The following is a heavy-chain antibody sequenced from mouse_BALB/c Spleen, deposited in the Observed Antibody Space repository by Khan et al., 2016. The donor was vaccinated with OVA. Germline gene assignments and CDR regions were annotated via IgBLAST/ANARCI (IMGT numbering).Heavy chain of an antibody. CDR3: AKSFCGNSYAMDY. Sequence: QVQLQQSGPELVKPGASVKMSCKTSGYTFTDYDIRWVKQRTGQGLEWIGEIYPGSGSTYYNEKFKGKATLTADKSSNTAYMQLSSLTSEDSAVYFCAKSFCGNSYAMDYWGQGTAVTVSS. CDR1: GYTFTDYD. D-gene: IGHD2-1*01. V-gene: IGHV1-77*01. CDR2: IYPGSGST. J-gene: IGHJ4*01.